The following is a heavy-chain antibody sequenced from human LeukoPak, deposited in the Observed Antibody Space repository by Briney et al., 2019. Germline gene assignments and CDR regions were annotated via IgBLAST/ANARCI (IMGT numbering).Heavy chain of an antibody. Sequence: SETLSLTCTVSGGSISSYYWSWIRQPPGKGLEWIGYIYYSGSANYNPSLKSRVTISIHTSKNQFSLKLSSVTAADTAVYYCARQEEVNFDYWGQGTLVTVSS. CDR3: ARQEEVNFDY. J-gene: IGHJ4*02. CDR1: GGSISSYY. CDR2: IYYSGSA. D-gene: IGHD2-21*01. V-gene: IGHV4-59*08.